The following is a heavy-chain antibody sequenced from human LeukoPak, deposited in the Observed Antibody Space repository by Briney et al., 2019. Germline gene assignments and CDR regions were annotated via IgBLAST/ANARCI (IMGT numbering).Heavy chain of an antibody. J-gene: IGHJ4*02. D-gene: IGHD3-16*01. CDR3: ARVSPGFARGFDY. CDR2: IYHSGST. CDR1: GGSISSGGYS. Sequence: SETLSLTCAVSGGSISSGGYSWSWIRQPPGKGLEWIGYIYHSGSTYHNPSLKSRVTISVDRSKNQFSLKLSSVTAADTAVYYCARVSPGFARGFDYWGQGTLVTVSS. V-gene: IGHV4-30-2*01.